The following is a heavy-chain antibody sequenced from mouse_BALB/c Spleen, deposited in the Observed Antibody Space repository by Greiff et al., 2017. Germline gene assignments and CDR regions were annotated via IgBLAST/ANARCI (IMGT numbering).Heavy chain of an antibody. Sequence: ESGPGLVKPSQSLSLTCSVTGYSITSGYYWNWIRQFPGNKLEWMGYISYDGSNNYNPSLKNRISITRDTSKNQFFLKLNSVTTEDTATYYCARWGDYDGEGLGYWGQGTTLTVSS. D-gene: IGHD2-4*01. CDR2: ISYDGSN. CDR1: GYSITSGYY. V-gene: IGHV3-6*02. J-gene: IGHJ2*01. CDR3: ARWGDYDGEGLGY.